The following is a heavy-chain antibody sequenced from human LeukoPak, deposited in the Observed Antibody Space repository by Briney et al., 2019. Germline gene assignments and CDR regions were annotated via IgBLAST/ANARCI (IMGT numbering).Heavy chain of an antibody. CDR2: MYLSGTT. Sequence: SETLSLTCSVSGDSINSLDLWSWVRQPPGKGLEWIGEMYLSGTTHSNPSVKSRVTISIDKSKNQFFLNLSSVTAADTAVYYCAGLVGRYSSGLYYYYFDYWGQGTLVTVSS. CDR1: GDSINSLDL. CDR3: AGLVGRYSSGLYYYYFDY. J-gene: IGHJ4*02. D-gene: IGHD3-22*01. V-gene: IGHV4-4*02.